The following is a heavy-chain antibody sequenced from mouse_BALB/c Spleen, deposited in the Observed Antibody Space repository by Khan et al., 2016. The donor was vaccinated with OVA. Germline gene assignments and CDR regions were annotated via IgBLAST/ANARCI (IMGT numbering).Heavy chain of an antibody. J-gene: IGHJ4*01. V-gene: IGHV3-2*02. CDR3: ARGNYDGYAMDY. D-gene: IGHD2-4*01. CDR1: GYSITSNYA. Sequence: VQLKESGPGLVKPSQSLSLTCTVTGYSITSNYAWNWIRQFPGNKLEWMGYISYSGSTKYNPSLKSRISITRATSKNQFFLQLNSVTTEDTATYYCARGNYDGYAMDYWGQGTSITVSS. CDR2: ISYSGST.